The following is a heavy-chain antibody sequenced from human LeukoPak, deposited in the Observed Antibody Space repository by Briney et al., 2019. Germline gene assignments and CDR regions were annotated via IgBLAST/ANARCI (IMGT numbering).Heavy chain of an antibody. CDR2: IKQDGSEK. CDR3: ARAGLLWFGESRMDV. V-gene: IGHV3-7*01. Sequence: GGSLRLSCATSGFTFSSYWMSWVRQAPGKGLEWVANIKQDGSEKYYVDSVKGRFTISRDSAKNSLYLQMNSLRAEDTAVYYCARAGLLWFGESRMDVWGQGTTVTVSS. CDR1: GFTFSSYW. D-gene: IGHD3-10*01. J-gene: IGHJ6*02.